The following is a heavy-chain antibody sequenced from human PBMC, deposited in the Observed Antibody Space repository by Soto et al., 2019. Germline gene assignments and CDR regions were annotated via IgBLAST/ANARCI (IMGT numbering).Heavy chain of an antibody. CDR3: ARGQGGEYCSGGSCYFMSQCWFDP. V-gene: IGHV6-1*01. J-gene: IGHJ5*02. D-gene: IGHD2-15*01. CDR2: TYYRSKWYN. CDR1: GDSVSSNSAA. Sequence: SQTLSLTCVISGDSVSSNSAAWNWIRQSPSRGLEWLGRTYYRSKWYNDYAVSVKSRITINPDTSKNQFSLQLNSVTPEDTAVYYCARGQGGEYCSGGSCYFMSQCWFDPWGQGTLVPVSS.